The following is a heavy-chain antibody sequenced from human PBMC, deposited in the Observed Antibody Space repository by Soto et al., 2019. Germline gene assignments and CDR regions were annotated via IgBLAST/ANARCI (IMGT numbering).Heavy chain of an antibody. Sequence: PGESLKISCETSGYKFIDYWIAWVRQMPGKGLEWMGIILPVDSRTIYSPSLQGQVTFSVDKSISTAYLQWSSPKASDTAIYFCASHSDYYDGDYKYHAYSLDVSGQGTTVTVSS. V-gene: IGHV5-51*01. J-gene: IGHJ6*02. D-gene: IGHD3-22*01. CDR2: ILPVDSRT. CDR1: GYKFIDYW. CDR3: ASHSDYYDGDYKYHAYSLDV.